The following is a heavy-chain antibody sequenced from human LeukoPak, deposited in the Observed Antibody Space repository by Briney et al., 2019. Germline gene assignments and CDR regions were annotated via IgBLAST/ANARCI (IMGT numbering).Heavy chain of an antibody. J-gene: IGHJ4*02. Sequence: SVKVSCKASGGTFSSYAISWVRQAPGQGLEWMGGIIPIFGTANYAQKFQGRVTITADESTSTAYMELSSLRSEDTAVYYCARDDGTAMASFGYWGQGTLVTVSS. CDR1: GGTFSSYA. CDR2: IIPIFGTA. V-gene: IGHV1-69*13. CDR3: ARDDGTAMASFGY. D-gene: IGHD5-18*01.